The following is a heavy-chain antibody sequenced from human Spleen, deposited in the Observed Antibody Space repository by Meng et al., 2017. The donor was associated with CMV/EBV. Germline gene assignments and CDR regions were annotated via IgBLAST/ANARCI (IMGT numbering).Heavy chain of an antibody. J-gene: IGHJ5*02. Sequence: GESLKISCAASGFDLSNFNMNWVRQAPGKGLEWVSAISGSGGSTYYADSVKGRFTISRDNSKNTLYLQMNSLRAEDTAVYYCAKSIGYCSSTSCYHWFDPWGQGTLVTVSS. CDR2: ISGSGGST. CDR3: AKSIGYCSSTSCYHWFDP. CDR1: GFDLSNFN. V-gene: IGHV3-23*01. D-gene: IGHD2-2*01.